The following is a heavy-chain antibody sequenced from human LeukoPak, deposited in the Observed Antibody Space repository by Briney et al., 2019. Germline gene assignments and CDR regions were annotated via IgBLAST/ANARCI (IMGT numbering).Heavy chain of an antibody. Sequence: SVKVSCKASGDTFITYTFSWVRQAPGQGLEWMGRIIPSLDISNYAQKFQGRVTLTADKSTTTTYMELTSLRTEDTAIYYCARDHCSRGSCLGGHWGQGTLVTVS. J-gene: IGHJ4*02. CDR3: ARDHCSRGSCLGGH. CDR2: IIPSLDIS. CDR1: GDTFITYT. D-gene: IGHD2-15*01. V-gene: IGHV1-69*04.